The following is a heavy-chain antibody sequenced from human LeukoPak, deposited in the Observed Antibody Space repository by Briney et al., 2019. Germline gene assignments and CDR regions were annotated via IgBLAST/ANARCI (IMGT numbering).Heavy chain of an antibody. CDR2: IYYSGST. J-gene: IGHJ6*02. Sequence: SETLSLTCTVSGGSISSYYWSWIQQPPGKGLEWIGYIYYSGSTNYNPSLKSRVTISVDTSKNQFSLKLSSVTAADTAVYYCARDSPVPLYGMDVWGQGTTVTVSS. CDR3: ARDSPVPLYGMDV. D-gene: IGHD6-6*01. V-gene: IGHV4-59*01. CDR1: GGSISSYY.